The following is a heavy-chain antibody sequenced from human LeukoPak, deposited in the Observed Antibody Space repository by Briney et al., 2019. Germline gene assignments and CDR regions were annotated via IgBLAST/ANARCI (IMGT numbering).Heavy chain of an antibody. V-gene: IGHV1-69*05. CDR3: ATVGRGYSYGY. CDR2: IIPIFGTA. D-gene: IGHD5-18*01. CDR1: GGTFSSYA. Sequence: SVKVSCKASGGTFSSYAISWVRQAPGQGREWMGRIIPIFGTANYAQKFQGRVTITTDESTSTAYMELSSLRSEDTAVYYCATVGRGYSYGYWGQGTLVTVSS. J-gene: IGHJ4*02.